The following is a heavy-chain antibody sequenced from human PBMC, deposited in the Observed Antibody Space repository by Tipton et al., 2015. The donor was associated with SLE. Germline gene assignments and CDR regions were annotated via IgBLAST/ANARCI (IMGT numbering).Heavy chain of an antibody. Sequence: TLSLTCTVSGGSISAPYCSWIRQPPGKGLEWIGYIYYSGDTNYNPSLKSRVTISVDTSKNQFSLKLTSVTAADTAVYYCARGAYYFDSWGQGTLVTVSS. J-gene: IGHJ4*02. V-gene: IGHV4-59*11. CDR1: GGSISAPY. CDR3: ARGAYYFDS. CDR2: IYYSGDT.